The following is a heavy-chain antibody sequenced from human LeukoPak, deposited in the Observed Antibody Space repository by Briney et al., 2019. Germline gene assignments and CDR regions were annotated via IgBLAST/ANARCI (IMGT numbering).Heavy chain of an antibody. Sequence: PSETLSLTCTVSGGSISSYYWGWIRQPPGKGLEWIGSIYYSGSTYYNPSLKSRVTISADRSKNQFSLKLDSLTTADTAVYYCTRGAGWLIDYWGQGILVTVSS. V-gene: IGHV4-39*07. D-gene: IGHD3-16*01. CDR3: TRGAGWLIDY. CDR2: IYYSGST. J-gene: IGHJ4*02. CDR1: GGSISSYY.